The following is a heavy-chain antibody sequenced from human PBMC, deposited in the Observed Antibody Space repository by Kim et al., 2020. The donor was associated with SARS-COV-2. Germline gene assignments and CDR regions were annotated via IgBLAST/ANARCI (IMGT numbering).Heavy chain of an antibody. V-gene: IGHV4-30-4*01. CDR2: IYYSGST. Sequence: SETLSLTCTVSGGSISSGDYYWSWIRQPPGKGLEWIGYIYYSGSTYYNPSLKSRVTISVDTSKNQFSLKLSSVTAADTAVYYCARAEVRGADRGNWFDPWGQGTLVTVSS. D-gene: IGHD3-10*01. CDR3: ARAEVRGADRGNWFDP. J-gene: IGHJ5*02. CDR1: GGSISSGDYY.